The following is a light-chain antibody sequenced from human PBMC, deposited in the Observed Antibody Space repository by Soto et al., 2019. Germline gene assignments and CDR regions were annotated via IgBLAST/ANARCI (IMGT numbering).Light chain of an antibody. CDR3: QQSYSVPLT. CDR1: QSISTY. Sequence: DIQMTQSPSSLSASVGDRVTIICRASQSISTYLNWYQQKSGTAPKLLIYTASNLQSGVPPRFSGSGSGTDFTLTISSLQPEDFATFYCQQSYSVPLTFGGGTKVEIK. J-gene: IGKJ4*01. CDR2: TAS. V-gene: IGKV1-39*01.